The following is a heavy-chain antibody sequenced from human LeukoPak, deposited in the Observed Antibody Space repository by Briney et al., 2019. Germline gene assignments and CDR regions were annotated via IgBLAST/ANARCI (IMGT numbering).Heavy chain of an antibody. CDR2: IYYSGST. CDR3: ARHGWDRVWDSSGYYSV. CDR1: GGSISSYY. Sequence: SETLSLTCTVSGGSISSYYWSWIRQPPGKGLEWIGYIYYSGSTNYNPSLKSRVTISVDTSKNQFSLKLSSVTAADTAVYYCARHGWDRVWDSSGYYSVWGQGTLVTVSS. V-gene: IGHV4-59*08. J-gene: IGHJ4*02. D-gene: IGHD3-22*01.